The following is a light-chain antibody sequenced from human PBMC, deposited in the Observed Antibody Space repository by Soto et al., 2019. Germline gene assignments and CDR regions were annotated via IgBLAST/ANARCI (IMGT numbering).Light chain of an antibody. CDR1: SSDVGSYNL. V-gene: IGLV2-23*02. J-gene: IGLJ1*01. CDR2: EVS. Sequence: SAVTQPGSLSGSPGQSITISCTGTSSDVGSYNLVSWYQQHPGKAPKLMIYEVSKRPSGVSNRFSGSKSGNTASLTISGLQAEDEADYYCCSYAGSSTYVFGTGTTVTVL. CDR3: CSYAGSSTYV.